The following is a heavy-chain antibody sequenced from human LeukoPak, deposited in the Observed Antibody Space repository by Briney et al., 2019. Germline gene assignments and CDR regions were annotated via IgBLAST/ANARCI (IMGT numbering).Heavy chain of an antibody. J-gene: IGHJ4*02. CDR3: ARAFQSLGGLSLPAH. Sequence: ASVKVSCKASGYTFTNYAINWVRQAPGQGLEWMGWINTNTGNPTYAQGFTGRFVFSLDTSVSTAYLQISSLKAEDTAVYYCARAFQSLGGLSLPAHWGQGTLVTVSS. CDR1: GYTFTNYA. D-gene: IGHD3-16*02. CDR2: INTNTGNP. V-gene: IGHV7-4-1*02.